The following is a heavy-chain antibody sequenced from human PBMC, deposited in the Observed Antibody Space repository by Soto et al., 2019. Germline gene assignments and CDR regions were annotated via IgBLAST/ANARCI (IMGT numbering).Heavy chain of an antibody. CDR1: GYTFTGYY. Sequence: ASVKVSCKAPGYTFTGYYMHWVRQAPGQGLEWMGWINPNSGGTNYAQKFQGRVTMTRDTSISTAYMELSRLRSDDTAVYYFVCGPWTQLWYPSFYCGQGSRVTGSA. D-gene: IGHD5-18*01. V-gene: IGHV1-2*02. CDR2: INPNSGGT. J-gene: IGHJ4*02. CDR3: VCGPWTQLWYPSFY.